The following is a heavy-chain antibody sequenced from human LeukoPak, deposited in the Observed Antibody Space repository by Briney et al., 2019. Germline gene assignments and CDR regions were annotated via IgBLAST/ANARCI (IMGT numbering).Heavy chain of an antibody. Sequence: VASVKVSCKASGGTFSSYTITWVRQAPGQGREWMGRIIPILGIANYAQKFQGRVTITADQSTSTAYMELSSLRSEDTAVYYCARGALITYYYYMDVWGKGTTVTVSS. V-gene: IGHV1-69*02. D-gene: IGHD1-26*01. CDR3: ARGALITYYYYMDV. J-gene: IGHJ6*03. CDR2: IIPILGIA. CDR1: GGTFSSYT.